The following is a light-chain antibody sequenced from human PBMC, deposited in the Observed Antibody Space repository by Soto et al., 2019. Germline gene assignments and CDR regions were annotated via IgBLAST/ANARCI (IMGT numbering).Light chain of an antibody. CDR3: SSYAGSNNPVI. V-gene: IGLV2-8*01. J-gene: IGLJ2*01. CDR2: EVT. Sequence: QSALTQPPSASGSPGQSVTISCTGTSSDVGGYNYVSWYQHHPGKAPKLMIYEVTKRPSGVPDRFSGSKSGNTASLTVSGLQAEDDAAYDCSSYAGSNNPVIFGGGTKVTVL. CDR1: SSDVGGYNY.